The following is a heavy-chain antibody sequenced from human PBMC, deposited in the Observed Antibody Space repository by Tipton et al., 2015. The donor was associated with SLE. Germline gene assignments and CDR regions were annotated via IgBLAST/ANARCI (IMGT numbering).Heavy chain of an antibody. CDR1: GGSISSHD. Sequence: TLSLTCSISGGSISSHDWSWIRQPPGKGLEWIGTIYDSGTTNYSPSLRSRVTMSIDTSKNQFSLKVNSVTAADTAVYYCARSAGYGSSWAHFDYWGQGTLVTVSS. D-gene: IGHD6-13*01. CDR2: IYDSGTT. V-gene: IGHV4-59*11. CDR3: ARSAGYGSSWAHFDY. J-gene: IGHJ4*02.